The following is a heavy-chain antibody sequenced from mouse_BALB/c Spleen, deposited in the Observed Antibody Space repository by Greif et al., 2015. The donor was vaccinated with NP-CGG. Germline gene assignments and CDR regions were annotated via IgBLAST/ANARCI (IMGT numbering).Heavy chain of an antibody. CDR3: ARPRNGVWFAY. J-gene: IGHJ3*01. V-gene: IGHV14-3*02. CDR2: IDPANGNT. Sequence: VQLQQSGAELVKPGASVKLSCTASGFNIKDTYMHWVKQRPEQGLEWIGRIDPANGNTKYDPKFQGKATITADTSSNTAYLQLSSLTSEDTAVYYCARPRNGVWFAYWGQGTLVTVSA. CDR1: GFNIKDTY. D-gene: IGHD2-1*01.